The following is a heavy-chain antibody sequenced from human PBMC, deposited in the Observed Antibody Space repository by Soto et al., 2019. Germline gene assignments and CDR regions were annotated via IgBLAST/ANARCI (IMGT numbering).Heavy chain of an antibody. D-gene: IGHD4-17*01. V-gene: IGHV3-9*01. CDR2: ISWNSGSI. J-gene: IGHJ3*02. Sequence: VQLVESGGGLVQPGRSLRLSCAASGFTFDDYAMHWVRQAPGKGLEWVSGISWNSGSIGYADSVKGRFTISRDNAKNSLYLQMNSLRAEDTALYYCASYGDYSGEIGGQGTMVTVSS. CDR3: ASYGDYSGEI. CDR1: GFTFDDYA.